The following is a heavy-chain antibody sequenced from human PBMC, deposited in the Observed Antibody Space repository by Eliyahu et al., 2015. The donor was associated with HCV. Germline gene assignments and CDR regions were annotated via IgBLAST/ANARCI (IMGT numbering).Heavy chain of an antibody. D-gene: IGHD6-13*01. V-gene: IGHV4-61*02. CDR2: IYTSGST. CDR1: GGSISSGSYY. CDR3: ARDRLGIAAAGTYYYYYMDV. Sequence: QVQLQESGPGLVKPSQTLSLTCTVSGGSISSGSYYWSWIRQPAGKGLEWIGRIYTSGSTNYNPSLKSRVTISVDTSKNQFSLKLSSVTAADTAVYYCARDRLGIAAAGTYYYYYMDVWGKGTTVTVSS. J-gene: IGHJ6*03.